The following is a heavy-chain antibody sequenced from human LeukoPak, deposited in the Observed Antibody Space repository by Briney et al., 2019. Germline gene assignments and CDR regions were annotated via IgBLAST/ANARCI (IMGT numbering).Heavy chain of an antibody. CDR2: IIPIFGTA. D-gene: IGHD1-26*01. J-gene: IGHJ3*02. CDR1: GGIFSGYA. V-gene: IGHV1-69*06. CDR3: ARDYESGSPEGVFDI. Sequence: ASVKVSCKASGGIFSGYAISWVRQAPGQGLEWMGRIIPIFGTANYAQKFQGRVTITADKSTNTAYMELSSLRSEDTAVYYCARDYESGSPEGVFDIWGQGTMVTVSS.